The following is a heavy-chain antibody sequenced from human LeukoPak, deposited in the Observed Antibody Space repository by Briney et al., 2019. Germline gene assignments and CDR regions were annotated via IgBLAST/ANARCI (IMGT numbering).Heavy chain of an antibody. V-gene: IGHV3-23*01. CDR3: AKDRPCINDVCHGDFDY. J-gene: IGHJ4*02. CDR2: ISGSGGST. CDR1: GFIFSSYA. Sequence: PGGSLRLTFAASGFIFSSYAMSWVRQAPGKGLEWVSTISGSGGSTYYADSVKGRFTISRDNSKNTVYLQMNSLRAEDTAVYYCAKDRPCINDVCHGDFDYWGQGSLVTVSS. D-gene: IGHD2-8*01.